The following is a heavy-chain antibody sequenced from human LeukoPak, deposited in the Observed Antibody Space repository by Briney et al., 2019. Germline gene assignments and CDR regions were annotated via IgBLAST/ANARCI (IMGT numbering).Heavy chain of an antibody. CDR3: AKPRTPSYYYGMDV. V-gene: IGHV3-23*01. CDR2: ISGSGGST. CDR1: GFTFSSYA. Sequence: GGSLRLSCAASGFTFSSYAMTWVRQAPGKGLEWVSGISGSGGSTYYADSVKGRFTISGDNSKNTLYLQMNSLRAEDTAVYNCAKPRTPSYYYGMDVWGQGTTVTVSS. J-gene: IGHJ6*02.